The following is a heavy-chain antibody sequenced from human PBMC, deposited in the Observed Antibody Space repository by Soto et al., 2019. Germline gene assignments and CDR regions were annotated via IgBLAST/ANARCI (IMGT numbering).Heavy chain of an antibody. Sequence: GASVKVSCKASGYTFTRYYMHWVRQAPGQGLEWMGWINPNSGGTNYAQNFQGWVTMTRDTSISTAYMELSRLRSDDTAVYYCARTHCSSTRCYVGSWDYWGQGTLVTVSS. J-gene: IGHJ4*02. CDR3: ARTHCSSTRCYVGSWDY. V-gene: IGHV1-2*04. CDR2: INPNSGGT. CDR1: GYTFTRYY. D-gene: IGHD2-2*01.